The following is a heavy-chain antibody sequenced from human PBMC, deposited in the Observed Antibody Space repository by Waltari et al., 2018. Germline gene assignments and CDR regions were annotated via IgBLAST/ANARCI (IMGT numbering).Heavy chain of an antibody. CDR2: IKQDGSEK. Sequence: EVQLVESGGGLVQPGGSLRLSCAASGFTFSSYWMSWVRQAPGKGLEWVANIKQDGSEKYYVDSVKSRFTMSGDNAKISLYLQMNSLRAEDTAVYYCARGATDLGPWGQGTLVTVSS. CDR3: ARGATDLGP. D-gene: IGHD2-21*02. J-gene: IGHJ5*02. CDR1: GFTFSSYW. V-gene: IGHV3-7*04.